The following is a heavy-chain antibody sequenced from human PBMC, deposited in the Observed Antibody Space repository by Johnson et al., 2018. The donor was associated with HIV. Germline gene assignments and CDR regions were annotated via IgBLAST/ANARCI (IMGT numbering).Heavy chain of an antibody. CDR3: ARPPPWFGEGIGAFDI. J-gene: IGHJ3*02. CDR1: AFTVSSNY. V-gene: IGHV3-66*01. CDR2: IYSGVST. D-gene: IGHD3-10*01. Sequence: VQLVESGGGLVQPGASLRLSSAASAFTVSSNYMTWVRQAPGKGLDWVSVIYSGVSTSYADSVNVRFTISRDNYKNTLSLQMNSLRAADTAVYYCARPPPWFGEGIGAFDIWGQGTMVTVSS.